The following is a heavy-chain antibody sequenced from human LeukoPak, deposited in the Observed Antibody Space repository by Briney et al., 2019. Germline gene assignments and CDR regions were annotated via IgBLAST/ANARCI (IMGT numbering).Heavy chain of an antibody. CDR3: ARDLNSGSYYQFDY. D-gene: IGHD1-26*01. V-gene: IGHV1-18*04. CDR1: GYTFTGYY. J-gene: IGHJ4*02. CDR2: ISAYNGNT. Sequence: GASVKVSCKASGYTFTGYYMHWVRQAPGQGLEWMGWISAYNGNTNYAQKLQGRVTMTTDTSTSTAYMELRSLRSDDTAVYYCARDLNSGSYYQFDYWGQGTLVTVSS.